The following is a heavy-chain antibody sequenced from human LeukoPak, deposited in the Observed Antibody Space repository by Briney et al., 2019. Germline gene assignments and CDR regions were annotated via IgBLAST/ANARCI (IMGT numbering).Heavy chain of an antibody. CDR1: GFTFSSYG. Sequence: PGRSLRLSCAASGFTFSSYGMHWVRQAPGKGLEWVAVISYDGSNKYYADSVKGRFTITRDNSKNTLYLQMNSLRAEDTAVYYCAKSLYSSGLYWFDPWGQGTLVTVSS. J-gene: IGHJ5*02. CDR2: ISYDGSNK. V-gene: IGHV3-30*18. D-gene: IGHD6-19*01. CDR3: AKSLYSSGLYWFDP.